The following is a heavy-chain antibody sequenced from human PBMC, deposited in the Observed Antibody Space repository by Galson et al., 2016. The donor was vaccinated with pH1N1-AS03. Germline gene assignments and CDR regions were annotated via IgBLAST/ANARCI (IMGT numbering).Heavy chain of an antibody. V-gene: IGHV6-1*01. CDR3: AGMQLGALHF. CDR1: GDSVSSNSAA. J-gene: IGHJ4*02. Sequence: CAISGDSVSSNSAAWNWIRLSPSRGLEWLGRTYYRSRWKNDYAVSVKSRIIINPDTSKNQFSLPLNSVTPEDTAIYYCAGMQLGALHFWGRGTLVTVSS. D-gene: IGHD1-1*01. CDR2: TYYRSRWKN.